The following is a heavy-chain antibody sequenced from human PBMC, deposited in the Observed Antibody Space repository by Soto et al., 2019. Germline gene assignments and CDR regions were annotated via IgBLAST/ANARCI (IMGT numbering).Heavy chain of an antibody. J-gene: IGHJ6*02. Sequence: GGSLGLSCVASGFTFSSFAMNWIRQAPGKGPEWIAVINPSGRTISYADSVKGRFTISRDNAENSVYLQMNSLRAEDTAVYFCAKDQEGSGSHWLGYNYDGMDVWGQGTTVTVSS. CDR2: INPSGRTI. CDR1: GFTFSSFA. CDR3: AKDQEGSGSHWLGYNYDGMDV. V-gene: IGHV3-48*03. D-gene: IGHD3-10*01.